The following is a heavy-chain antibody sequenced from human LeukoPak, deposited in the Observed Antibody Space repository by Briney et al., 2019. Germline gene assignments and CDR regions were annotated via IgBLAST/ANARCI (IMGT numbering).Heavy chain of an antibody. J-gene: IGHJ5*02. CDR3: ARKYSSSWYASGWFDP. CDR1: GYSISSDYY. D-gene: IGHD6-13*01. CDR2: IYYSGST. V-gene: IGHV4-38-2*01. Sequence: PSETLSLTCAVSGYSISSDYYWSWIRQPPGKGLEWIGYIYYSGSTYYNPSLKSRVTISVDTSKNQFSLKLSSVTAADTAVYYCARKYSSSWYASGWFDPWGQGTLVTVSS.